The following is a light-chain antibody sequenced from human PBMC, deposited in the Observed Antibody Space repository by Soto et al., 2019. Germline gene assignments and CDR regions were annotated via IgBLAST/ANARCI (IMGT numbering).Light chain of an antibody. CDR3: QQYKNWPQIT. Sequence: ELVLTQSPGTLSLYPGERATLSCSASQSVSSSYLAWYQQKPGQAPRLLIYGASTRATGIPARFSGSGSGTEFTLPISSLQSEDLAVYDCQQYKNWPQITGGQGTRLEIK. CDR2: GAS. V-gene: IGKV3-15*01. CDR1: QSVSSSY. J-gene: IGKJ5*01.